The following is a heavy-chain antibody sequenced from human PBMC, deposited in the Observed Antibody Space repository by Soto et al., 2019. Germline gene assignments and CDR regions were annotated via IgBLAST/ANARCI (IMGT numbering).Heavy chain of an antibody. CDR1: GFTFSSYN. J-gene: IGHJ5*02. V-gene: IGHV3-21*01. CDR3: ASLGSSGYYRSP. D-gene: IGHD3-22*01. Sequence: GGSLTLSCAASGFTFSSYNMNWVRQAPRKGLEWVSSISSSSSYIYYAASVKGRFTISRDNAKNSLYLQMNSLSAGDTAVYYCASLGSSGYYRSPWGQGTMVTVSS. CDR2: ISSSSSYI.